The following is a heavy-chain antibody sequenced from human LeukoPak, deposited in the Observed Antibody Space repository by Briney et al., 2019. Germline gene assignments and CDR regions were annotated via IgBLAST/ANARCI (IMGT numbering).Heavy chain of an antibody. CDR2: ISSSGSTI. CDR3: ARGPMVRGVFIRRSKSGYFDY. D-gene: IGHD3-10*01. V-gene: IGHV3-48*03. CDR1: GFTFSSYE. Sequence: PGGSLRLSCTASGFTFSSYEMNWVRQAPGKGLEWISYISSSGSTIYYADSVKGRFTISRDNAKNSLYLQMNSLRAEDTAVYYCARGPMVRGVFIRRSKSGYFDYWGQGTLVTVSS. J-gene: IGHJ4*02.